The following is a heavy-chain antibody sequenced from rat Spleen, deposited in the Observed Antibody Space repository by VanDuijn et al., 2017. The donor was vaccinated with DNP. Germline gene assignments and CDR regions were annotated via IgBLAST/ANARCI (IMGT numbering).Heavy chain of an antibody. V-gene: IGHV3-3*01. J-gene: IGHJ2*01. CDR3: ARWTRYFDY. CDR2: INNAGTT. CDR1: GDSVTSDYR. D-gene: IGHD1-4*01. Sequence: EVQLQESGPGLVKPSQSLSLTCSVTGDSVTSDYRWNWIRKFPGDKLEWMGYINNAGTTKYNPSLKSRISITRDTSKNQFFLQVNSVTPEDTATYYCARWTRYFDYWGQGVMVTVSS.